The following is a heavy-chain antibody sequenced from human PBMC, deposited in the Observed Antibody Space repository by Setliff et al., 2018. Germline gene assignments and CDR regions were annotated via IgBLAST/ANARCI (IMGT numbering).Heavy chain of an antibody. CDR1: GDSITSYY. CDR3: ATNLATPSDVFDI. CDR2: MFYTGTT. V-gene: IGHV4-59*01. J-gene: IGHJ3*02. Sequence: SETLSLTCTLSGDSITSYYLTWIRQPPGKGLEWIGYMFYTGTTNYNPSLKSRVTMSIDTSMKSFSLRLTSVTPSDTAIYYCATNLATPSDVFDIWAKEQWSPSPQ.